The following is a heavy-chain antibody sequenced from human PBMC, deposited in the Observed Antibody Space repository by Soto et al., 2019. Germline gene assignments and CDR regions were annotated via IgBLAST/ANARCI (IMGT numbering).Heavy chain of an antibody. V-gene: IGHV3-53*01. J-gene: IGHJ4*02. CDR1: GFTVSNNY. Sequence: GGSLRLSCAVSGFTVSNNYMSWVRQAPGKGLEGVSVIYSGGYTAYGDSVKGRFTISRDNSKNTLYLQMNSLRADDTAVYYCATHLVYNDGLWLVGNCGQGTLVTVSS. D-gene: IGHD2-21*01. CDR3: ATHLVYNDGLWLVGN. CDR2: IYSGGYT.